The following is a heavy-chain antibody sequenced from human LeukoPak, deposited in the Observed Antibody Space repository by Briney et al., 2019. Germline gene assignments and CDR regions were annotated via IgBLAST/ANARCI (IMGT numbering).Heavy chain of an antibody. D-gene: IGHD6-13*01. CDR2: ISSSSVTI. CDR1: GFTFSTYT. V-gene: IGHV3-48*01. Sequence: GGSLRLSCAASGFTFSTYTMNWVRQAPGKGLEWVSYISSSSVTIYYADSVKGRFTISRDNAKNSLYLQMNSLRAEDTAVYYCARRGSSNWHYDYWGQGTLVTVSS. J-gene: IGHJ4*02. CDR3: ARRGSSNWHYDY.